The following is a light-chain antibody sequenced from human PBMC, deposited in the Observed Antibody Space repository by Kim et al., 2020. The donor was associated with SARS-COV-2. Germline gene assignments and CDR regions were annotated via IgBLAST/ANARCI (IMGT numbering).Light chain of an antibody. V-gene: IGKV3D-15*01. CDR3: QQYNNWPLT. J-gene: IGKJ4*01. CDR1: RSVGSN. Sequence: GPRGERAYLSCRASRSVGSNLAGDQQKPGDAPRLLIYGASTGANGIPARFSGSGSGTEFTLTISSLQSEDFALYYCQQYNNWPLTFGGGTKVDIK. CDR2: GAS.